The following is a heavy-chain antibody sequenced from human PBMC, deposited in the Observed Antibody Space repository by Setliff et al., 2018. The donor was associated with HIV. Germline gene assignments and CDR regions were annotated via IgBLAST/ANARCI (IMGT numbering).Heavy chain of an antibody. V-gene: IGHV4-4*08. CDR1: GGSISSYY. J-gene: IGHJ6*02. CDR3: AREDYYYYGMDV. Sequence: SETLSLTCTVSGGSISSYYWSWIRQPPGKGLEWIGRIYTSGSTNYNPSLKSRVTISVDTSKNQFSLKLSSVTATDTAVYYCAREDYYYYGMDVWGQGTTVTVSS. CDR2: IYTSGST.